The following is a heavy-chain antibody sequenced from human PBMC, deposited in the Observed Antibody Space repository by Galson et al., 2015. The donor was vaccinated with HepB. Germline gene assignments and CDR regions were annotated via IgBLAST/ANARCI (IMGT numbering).Heavy chain of an antibody. CDR1: GYTFGHYW. V-gene: IGHV5-51*01. D-gene: IGHD1-14*01. CDR3: ARFSAAGFSLNWFDP. Sequence: QSGAEVKKPGESLKISCRGSGYTFGHYWIGWVRQMPGEGLEWMGIIYPDDSTVRYSPSFQGQVTISADKSTATAYLEWSSLKASDTAMYFCARFSAAGFSLNWFDPWGQGTLVTVSS. CDR2: IYPDDSTV. J-gene: IGHJ5*02.